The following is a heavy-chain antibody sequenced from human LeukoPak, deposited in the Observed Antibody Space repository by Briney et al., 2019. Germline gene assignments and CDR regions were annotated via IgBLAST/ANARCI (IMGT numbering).Heavy chain of an antibody. V-gene: IGHV3-23*01. CDR3: AKNIGSSSGNY. D-gene: IGHD6-13*01. Sequence: GGSLRLSCAASGFTFSSYGMSWVRQAPGKGLEWVSAISGSGGSTYYADSVKGRFTISRDNSKNTLYLQMNSLRAEDTAVYYCAKNIGSSSGNYWGQGTLVTVSS. CDR1: GFTFSSYG. J-gene: IGHJ4*02. CDR2: ISGSGGST.